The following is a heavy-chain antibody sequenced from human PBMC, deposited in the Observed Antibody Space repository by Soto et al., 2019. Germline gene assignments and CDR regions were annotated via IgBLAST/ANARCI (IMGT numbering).Heavy chain of an antibody. Sequence: GASVKVSCKAPGGTFNNYALSWVRQAPGQGLEWMGGIIPIFGTANYAQKFQGRVTITADESTSTAYMELSSLRSEDTAVYYCARRRYYDSSGFWFDPWGQGTLVTVSS. CDR1: GGTFNNYA. CDR3: ARRRYYDSSGFWFDP. V-gene: IGHV1-69*13. D-gene: IGHD3-22*01. CDR2: IIPIFGTA. J-gene: IGHJ5*02.